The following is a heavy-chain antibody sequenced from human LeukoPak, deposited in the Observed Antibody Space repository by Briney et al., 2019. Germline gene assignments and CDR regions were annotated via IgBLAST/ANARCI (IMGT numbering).Heavy chain of an antibody. V-gene: IGHV3-7*03. CDR1: GFTFSNYW. Sequence: GALSLSCAASGFTFSNYWMSWVRQSPGKGLEWVANIKEDGSDKYYVDSVKGRFTISRDNAKNSLYLQMNSLRAEDTAVYYCARNSGWFRFDYWGQGTLVTVSS. J-gene: IGHJ4*02. CDR2: IKEDGSDK. D-gene: IGHD6-19*01. CDR3: ARNSGWFRFDY.